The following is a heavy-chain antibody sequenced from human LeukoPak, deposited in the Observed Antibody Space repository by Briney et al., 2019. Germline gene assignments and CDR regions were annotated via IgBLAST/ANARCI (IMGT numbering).Heavy chain of an antibody. CDR3: ARGQLAPGVDY. CDR2: LYSSGTT. J-gene: IGHJ4*02. V-gene: IGHV4-61*02. D-gene: IGHD6-13*01. CDR1: GGSISSGTYY. Sequence: SETLSLTCTVSGGSISSGTYYWSWTRQPAGKGLEWIGRLYSSGTTDYNPSLKSRVTLSVDRSKNQFSLELTSVTAADTAVYYCARGQLAPGVDYWGQGTLVTVSS.